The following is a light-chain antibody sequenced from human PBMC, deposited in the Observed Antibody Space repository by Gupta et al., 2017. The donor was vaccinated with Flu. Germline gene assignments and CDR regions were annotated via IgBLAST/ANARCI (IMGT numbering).Light chain of an antibody. V-gene: IGKV3-15*01. Sequence: EIVMTHCPATLSLSPGERATPSCRASESVSSNLAWYLQKPGQAPRLLIYGASTRATGIPARFSGSGSGTEFTLTISSLQSEDFAVYYCKQYNHWPDSFGQGTKLEIK. CDR3: KQYNHWPDS. J-gene: IGKJ2*03. CDR1: ESVSSN. CDR2: GAS.